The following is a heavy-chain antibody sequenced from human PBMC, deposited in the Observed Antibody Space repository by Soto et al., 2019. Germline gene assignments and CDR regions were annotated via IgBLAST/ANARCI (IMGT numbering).Heavy chain of an antibody. CDR1: GCSISSSSYY. CDR3: ARDKITGLFDY. V-gene: IGHV4-39*07. Sequence: PSETLSLTCTFSGCSISSSSYYWGWIRQPPGKGLEWIGSIYYSGSTFYNPSLKSRVTISVDTSKNQFSLKLTSVTAADTAVYYCARDKITGLFDYWGQGTLVTVSS. CDR2: IYYSGST. J-gene: IGHJ4*02. D-gene: IGHD2-8*02.